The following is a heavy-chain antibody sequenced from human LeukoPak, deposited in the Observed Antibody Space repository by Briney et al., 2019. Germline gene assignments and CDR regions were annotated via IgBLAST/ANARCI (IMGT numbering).Heavy chain of an antibody. V-gene: IGHV3-30-3*01. CDR1: GFTFSSYA. J-gene: IGHJ4*02. Sequence: PGGSLRLSCAASGFTFSSYAMHWVRQAPGKGLEWVAVISYDGSNKYYADSVKGRFTISRDNSKNTLYLQMNSLRAEDTAVYYCASLYYDFWSGYIDYWGQGTLVTVSS. CDR2: ISYDGSNK. D-gene: IGHD3-3*01. CDR3: ASLYYDFWSGYIDY.